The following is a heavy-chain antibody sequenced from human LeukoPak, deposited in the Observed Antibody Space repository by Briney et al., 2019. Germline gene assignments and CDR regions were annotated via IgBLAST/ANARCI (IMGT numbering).Heavy chain of an antibody. Sequence: PSETLSLTCTVSGGSISSSSYYWGWNRQPQGKGLEGIVSIYYSGSSYHNPSLKSRVTIPVDTSQNHFSLKLSSVPAADTAVYYCARRSRWSGAPFDYWGQGTLVTVSS. D-gene: IGHD3-3*01. CDR2: IYYSGSS. CDR3: ARRSRWSGAPFDY. J-gene: IGHJ4*02. CDR1: GGSISSSSYY. V-gene: IGHV4-39*02.